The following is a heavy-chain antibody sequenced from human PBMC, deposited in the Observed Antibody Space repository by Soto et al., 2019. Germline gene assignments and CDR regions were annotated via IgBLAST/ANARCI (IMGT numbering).Heavy chain of an antibody. D-gene: IGHD1-26*01. J-gene: IGHJ4*02. CDR1: GFTINRHW. CDR2: ITSDGSST. Sequence: EVQLVESGGGLVQPGGSLRLSCAASGFTINRHWMHWVRQAPWKGLVWVSRITSDGSSTEYVDSVKGRFTISRDNAKNTLYLQMNSLRVEDTAVYYCARDGSGSYHDYWGQGTLVTVSS. CDR3: ARDGSGSYHDY. V-gene: IGHV3-74*03.